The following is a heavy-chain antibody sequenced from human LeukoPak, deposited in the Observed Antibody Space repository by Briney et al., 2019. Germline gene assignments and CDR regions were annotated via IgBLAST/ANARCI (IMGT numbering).Heavy chain of an antibody. Sequence: GGSLRLSCAASGFTFSSYWMSWVRQAPGKGLEWVANIKQDGSEKYYVDSGKGRFTISRDNAKNSLYLQMNSLRAEDTAVYYCARSQTTYYYDSSGYYYHDYWGQGTLVTVSS. CDR3: ARSQTTYYYDSSGYYYHDY. CDR1: GFTFSSYW. D-gene: IGHD3-22*01. CDR2: IKQDGSEK. V-gene: IGHV3-7*01. J-gene: IGHJ4*02.